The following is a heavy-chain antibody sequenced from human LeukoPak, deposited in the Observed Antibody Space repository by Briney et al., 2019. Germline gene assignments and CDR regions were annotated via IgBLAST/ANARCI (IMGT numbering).Heavy chain of an antibody. CDR1: RCTFSSYA. V-gene: IGHV3-23*01. D-gene: IGHD5-12*01. CDR2: ISGSGGST. Sequence: GGSLRLFCAASRCTFSSYAMSWVRQAPGKGLEWVSAISGSGGSTYYADSVKGRFTISRDNSKNTLYLQLNSLRAEDTAVYYCASESATPGAFDIWGQGTMVTVSS. J-gene: IGHJ3*02. CDR3: ASESATPGAFDI.